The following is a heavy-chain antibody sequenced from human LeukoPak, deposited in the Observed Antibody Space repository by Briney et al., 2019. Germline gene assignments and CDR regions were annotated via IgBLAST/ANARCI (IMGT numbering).Heavy chain of an antibody. J-gene: IGHJ4*02. CDR2: IHSSGST. Sequence: SETVSLTCTVSGGSISGDYWSWIRQSPGKGLEWIAYIHSSGSTSYNPSLKSRVTISVDTSKNEFSLKLTSVNAADTAVYYCARDRPGGSSLDYWGQGTLVTVSS. CDR1: GGSISGDY. D-gene: IGHD6-13*01. CDR3: ARDRPGGSSLDY. V-gene: IGHV4-59*01.